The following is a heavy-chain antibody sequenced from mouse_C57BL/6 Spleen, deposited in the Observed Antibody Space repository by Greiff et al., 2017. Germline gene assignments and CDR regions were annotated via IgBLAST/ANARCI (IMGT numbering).Heavy chain of an antibody. Sequence: EVMLVESGEGLVKPGGSLKLSCAASGFTFSSYAMSWVRQTPEKRLEWVAYISSGGDYIYYADTVKGRFTISRDNARNTLYLQMSSLKSEDTAMYYCTRDGLTTVVATSYWYFDVWGTGTTGTVSS. CDR2: ISSGGDYI. D-gene: IGHD1-1*01. CDR3: TRDGLTTVVATSYWYFDV. J-gene: IGHJ1*03. V-gene: IGHV5-9-1*02. CDR1: GFTFSSYA.